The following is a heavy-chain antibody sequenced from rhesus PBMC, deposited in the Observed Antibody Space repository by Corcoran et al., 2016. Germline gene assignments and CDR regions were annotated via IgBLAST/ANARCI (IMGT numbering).Heavy chain of an antibody. CDR2: INGNSDNT. Sequence: QVQLQESGPGLVKPSETLSLTCAVSGASISSYWWSWIRQPPGKGLEWIGEINGNSDNTYYNPSLKSRVTISKDASKNQFSLKLSSVTAADTAVYYCARRATAGNDYWGQGVLVTVSS. V-gene: IGHV4-80*01. CDR3: ARRATAGNDY. CDR1: GASISSYW. J-gene: IGHJ4*01. D-gene: IGHD6-25*01.